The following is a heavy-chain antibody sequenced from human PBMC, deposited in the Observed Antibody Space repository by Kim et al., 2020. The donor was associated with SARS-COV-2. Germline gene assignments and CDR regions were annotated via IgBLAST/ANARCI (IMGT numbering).Heavy chain of an antibody. J-gene: IGHJ4*02. Sequence: KYYAQFVKGRFTPSRDNSTNTPYLRMNRLRAEDTAVYYCAKGWNDGSFDSWGQGTLVTVSS. CDR3: AKGWNDGSFDS. CDR2: K. V-gene: IGHV3-33*06. D-gene: IGHD1-1*01.